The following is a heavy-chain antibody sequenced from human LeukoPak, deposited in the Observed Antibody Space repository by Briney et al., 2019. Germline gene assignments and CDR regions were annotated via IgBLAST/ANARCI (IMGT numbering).Heavy chain of an antibody. Sequence: PSETLSLTCTVSGGSIGGSNFYWAWNRQPPGRGPEWIGSIYYTGTTYYNPSLKSRVTIALDTSKNQFSLKLSSVTAADTAVYYCARRRTTSATSWFEPWGQGTLVTVSS. CDR3: ARRRTTSATSWFEP. J-gene: IGHJ5*02. CDR2: IYYTGTT. CDR1: GGSIGGSNFY. V-gene: IGHV4-39*01. D-gene: IGHD4-17*01.